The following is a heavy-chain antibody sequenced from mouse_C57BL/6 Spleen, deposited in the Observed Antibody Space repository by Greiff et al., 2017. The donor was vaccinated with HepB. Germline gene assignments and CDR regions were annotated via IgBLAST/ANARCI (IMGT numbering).Heavy chain of an antibody. J-gene: IGHJ3*01. CDR1: GYTFTSYW. D-gene: IGHD3-2*02. V-gene: IGHV1-55*01. Sequence: VQLQQSGAELVKPGASVKMSCKASGYTFTSYWITWVKQRPGQGLEWIGDIYPGSGSTNYNEKFKSKATLTVDTSSSTAYMQLSSLTSEDSAVYYCARKTAQATGFAYWGQGTLVTVSA. CDR3: ARKTAQATGFAY. CDR2: IYPGSGST.